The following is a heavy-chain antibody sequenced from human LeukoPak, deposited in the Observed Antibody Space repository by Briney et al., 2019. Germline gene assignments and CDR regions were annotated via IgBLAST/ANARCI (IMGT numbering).Heavy chain of an antibody. Sequence: GGSLRLSCAASGFTVSSNYMSWVRQAPGKGLEWVSVIYSGGSTYYADSVKGRFTISRDNSKNTLYLQMNSLRAEDTAVYYCAKDAVGYSSSWGETNWFDPWGQGTLVTVSS. CDR1: GFTVSSNY. V-gene: IGHV3-66*01. CDR3: AKDAVGYSSSWGETNWFDP. CDR2: IYSGGST. J-gene: IGHJ5*02. D-gene: IGHD6-13*01.